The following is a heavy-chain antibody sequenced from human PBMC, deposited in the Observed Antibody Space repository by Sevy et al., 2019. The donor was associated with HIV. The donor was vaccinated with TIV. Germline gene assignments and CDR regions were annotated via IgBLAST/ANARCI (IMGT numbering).Heavy chain of an antibody. D-gene: IGHD3-16*01. V-gene: IGHV4-59*08. Sequence: SETLSLTCSVSSGSIGNYYWYWIRQPPGRGLEWLGLIYYSGNTNYNPSLKSRVTMSIDTSKNQFSLRVSSLTAADTAVYYCARRAFLGGDFDFWGQGILVTVSS. CDR1: SGSIGNYY. J-gene: IGHJ4*03. CDR2: IYYSGNT. CDR3: ARRAFLGGDFDF.